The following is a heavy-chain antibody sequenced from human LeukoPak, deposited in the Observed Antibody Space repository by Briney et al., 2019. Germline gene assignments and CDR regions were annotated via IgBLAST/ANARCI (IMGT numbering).Heavy chain of an antibody. Sequence: ASVTVSCKASGYSFTGYCMHWVRQAPGQGLEWMGWIYPKSGATNYAQKFRGRVTMSRDTSINTVYMEVTRLRSDDTAMYYCARRGIPVAGTAYFDLWGRGTLVTVSS. CDR1: GYSFTGYC. D-gene: IGHD6-19*01. J-gene: IGHJ2*01. V-gene: IGHV1-2*02. CDR2: IYPKSGAT. CDR3: ARRGIPVAGTAYFDL.